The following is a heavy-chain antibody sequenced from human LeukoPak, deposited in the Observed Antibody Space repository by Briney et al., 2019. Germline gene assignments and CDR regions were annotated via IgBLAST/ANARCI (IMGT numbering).Heavy chain of an antibody. CDR2: ISAYNGST. Sequence: ASVKVSCKASGYTFTSYGISCVRQAPGQGLEWMGWISAYNGSTNYAQKLQGRVTMTTDTSTSTAYMEVRSLRSDDTAVYYCALGGGSSWYRYFDYWGQGTLVTVSS. CDR1: GYTFTSYG. CDR3: ALGGGSSWYRYFDY. J-gene: IGHJ4*02. D-gene: IGHD6-13*01. V-gene: IGHV1-18*01.